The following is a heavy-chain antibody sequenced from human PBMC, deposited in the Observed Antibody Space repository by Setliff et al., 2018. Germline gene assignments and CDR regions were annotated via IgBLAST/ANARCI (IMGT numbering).Heavy chain of an antibody. D-gene: IGHD2-15*01. CDR3: ARDVFCSGGSCDNWFDP. CDR1: GFTFSNYW. Sequence: GGSLRLSCAASGFTFSNYWMHWVRQAPGKGLVWVSRIESHGSSTSYADFAKGRFTISRDDAKNTLYLQMNSLRAEDTAVYYCARDVFCSGGSCDNWFDPWGQGTLVTVSS. CDR2: IESHGSST. J-gene: IGHJ5*02. V-gene: IGHV3-74*01.